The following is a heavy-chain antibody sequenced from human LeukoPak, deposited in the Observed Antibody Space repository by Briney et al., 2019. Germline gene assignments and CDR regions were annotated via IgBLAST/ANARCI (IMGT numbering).Heavy chain of an antibody. V-gene: IGHV1-69*04. D-gene: IGHD3-22*01. CDR3: ATTPDDYHDSSGFDY. CDR1: GGTFSSYA. J-gene: IGHJ4*02. Sequence: SVKVSCKASGGTFSSYAISWVRQAPGQGLEWMGRIIPILGIANYAQKFQGRVTITADKSTSTAYMELSSLRSEDTAVYYCATTPDDYHDSSGFDYWGQGTLVTVSS. CDR2: IIPILGIA.